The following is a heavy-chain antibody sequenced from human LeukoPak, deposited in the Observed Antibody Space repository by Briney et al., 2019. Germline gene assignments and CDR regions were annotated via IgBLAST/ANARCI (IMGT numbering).Heavy chain of an antibody. D-gene: IGHD1-20*01. J-gene: IGHJ5*01. Sequence: SETLSLTCTVSGGSISRYYWSWIRQPPGKGLEWRGYIYSSGSTNYNPSLKGRVTISLDTSENQFSLRLSSVTAADTAVYYCARGISGTAVRFDSWGQGSLVTVSS. CDR3: ARGISGTAVRFDS. CDR1: GGSISRYY. CDR2: IYSSGST. V-gene: IGHV4-59*01.